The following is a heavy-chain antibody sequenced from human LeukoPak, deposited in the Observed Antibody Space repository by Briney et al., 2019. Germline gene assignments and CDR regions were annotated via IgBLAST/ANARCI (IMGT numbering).Heavy chain of an antibody. CDR2: VYYTGNT. D-gene: IGHD3/OR15-3a*01. V-gene: IGHV4-39*01. J-gene: IGHJ4*02. Sequence: SETLSLTCTVSGVSISSSNSDRGWIRQPPGKGLEWIGSVYYTGNTYYNASLKSRVTIVIDTSKNQISLRLTSVTATDTAMYYCARQTGSGLFTLPGGQGTLVTVSS. CDR3: ARQTGSGLFTLP. CDR1: GVSISSSNSD.